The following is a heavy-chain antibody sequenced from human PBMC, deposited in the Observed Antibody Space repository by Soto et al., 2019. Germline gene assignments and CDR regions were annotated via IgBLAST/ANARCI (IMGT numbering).Heavy chain of an antibody. CDR1: GGSISSHY. V-gene: IGHV4-4*08. CDR2: SYFSGTS. Sequence: QVQLQESGPGLVKASETLSLTCTVSGGSISSHYWTWIRQPPGKGLEWIGHSYFSGTSNYNPSLKSRLTISVGTAKNQFSLKLTSVTAADTAIYYCARRVLPDVWGQGTTVTLSS. CDR3: ARRVLPDV. J-gene: IGHJ6*02.